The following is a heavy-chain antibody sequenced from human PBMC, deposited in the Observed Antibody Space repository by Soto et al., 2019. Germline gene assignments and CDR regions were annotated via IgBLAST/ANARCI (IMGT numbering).Heavy chain of an antibody. J-gene: IGHJ4*02. CDR3: ARENSYFDY. CDR1: GYTFRNFG. CDR2: ISAYNANA. V-gene: IGHV1-18*01. Sequence: ASVKVSCKASGYTFRNFGISWVRQAPGQGLEWMGWISAYNANANYAQKFQGRLTMTADTSTSTAYMELRSLRSDDTAVYYCARENSYFDYWGQGPLGTGSS.